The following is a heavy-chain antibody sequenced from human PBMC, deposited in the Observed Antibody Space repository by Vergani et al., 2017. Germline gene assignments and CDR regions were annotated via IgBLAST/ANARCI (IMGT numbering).Heavy chain of an antibody. D-gene: IGHD3-22*01. CDR1: ADSISSGSYY. Sequence: QLQLQQSGPGLVKPSETLFLTCTVSADSISSGSYYWGWIRQPPGKSLEWIGSIYYSGLTYYNPSLKSRVAISVETSKNHFSLKVTSVTAADTAVYYCARCFRDEGMIYGGTVENWFDPWGQGTLVTVSS. J-gene: IGHJ5*02. CDR3: ARCFRDEGMIYGGTVENWFDP. V-gene: IGHV4-39*01. CDR2: IYYSGLT.